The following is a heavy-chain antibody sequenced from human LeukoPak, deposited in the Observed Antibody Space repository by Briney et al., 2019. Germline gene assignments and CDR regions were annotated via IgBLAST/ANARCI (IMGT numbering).Heavy chain of an antibody. D-gene: IGHD6-6*01. Sequence: PGGSLRLSCAASGFTFSSYAMSWVRQAPGKGLEWVSSISSSSSYIYYADSVKGRFTISRDNAKNSLYLQMNSLRAEDTAVYYCAGYSSSFSYWGQGTLVTVSS. CDR3: AGYSSSFSY. CDR1: GFTFSSYA. CDR2: ISSSSSYI. V-gene: IGHV3-21*01. J-gene: IGHJ4*02.